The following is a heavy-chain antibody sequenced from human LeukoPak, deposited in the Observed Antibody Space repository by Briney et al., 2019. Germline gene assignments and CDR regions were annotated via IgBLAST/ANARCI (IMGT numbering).Heavy chain of an antibody. J-gene: IGHJ4*02. Sequence: SETLSLTSTVSGGSISSYYWSWIRQPAGKGLEWIGRIYTSGTNTYKPFLENRVTVSVDTSKNQFYLKLSSVTAADTAVYYCAREDTYYYGSGSYPFDYWGQGTLVTVCS. CDR3: AREDTYYYGSGSYPFDY. D-gene: IGHD3-10*01. V-gene: IGHV4-4*07. CDR2: IYTSGTN. CDR1: GGSISSYY.